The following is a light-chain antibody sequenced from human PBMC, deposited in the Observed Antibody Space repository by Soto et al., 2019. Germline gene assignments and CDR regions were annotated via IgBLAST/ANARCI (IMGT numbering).Light chain of an antibody. J-gene: IGLJ2*01. Sequence: QSALTQPASVSGSPGQSISISCTGTRSDVGGYNYVSWHKQRPGKAPKLVIYDVSHRPSGVSNRFFGSKSGNTASLIISGLQAEDEADYYCFSYSTSRARIFGGGTKLTVL. V-gene: IGLV2-14*01. CDR2: DVS. CDR3: FSYSTSRARI. CDR1: RSDVGGYNY.